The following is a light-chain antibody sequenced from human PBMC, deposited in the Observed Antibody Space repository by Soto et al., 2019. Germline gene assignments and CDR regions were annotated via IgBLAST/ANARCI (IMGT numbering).Light chain of an antibody. J-gene: IGKJ5*01. CDR2: DTS. Sequence: LVLRQSPVPLSLSPGDRAALSCRASQSVSTYLAWYRQTPGQAPRLLIYDTSNRATGVPPRFSGSRSGTDFTLTISSVEPEDFAVFYCHQRNTFGQGTRLEI. CDR1: QSVSTY. CDR3: HQRNT. V-gene: IGKV3-11*01.